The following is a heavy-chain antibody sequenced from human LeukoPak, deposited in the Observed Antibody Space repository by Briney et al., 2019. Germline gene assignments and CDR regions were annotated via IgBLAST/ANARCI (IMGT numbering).Heavy chain of an antibody. CDR1: GFTVSSNY. CDR3: ARGAVTTIASSARHFDL. J-gene: IGHJ2*01. V-gene: IGHV3-53*01. CDR2: IYSGGST. D-gene: IGHD4-17*01. Sequence: GGSLRLSCAASGFTVSSNYMSWVRQAPGKRLEWVSVIYSGGSTYYADSVKGRFTISRDNSKNTLYLQMNSLRAEDTAVYYCARGAVTTIASSARHFDLWGRGTLVTVSS.